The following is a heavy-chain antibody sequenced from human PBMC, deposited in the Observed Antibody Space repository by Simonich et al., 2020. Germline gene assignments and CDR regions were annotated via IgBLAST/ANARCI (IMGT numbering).Heavy chain of an antibody. J-gene: IGHJ6*02. CDR2: ISSSNSNI. CDR1: GFTFSSYS. Sequence: EVQLVESGGGLVKPGGSLRLSCAASGFTFSSYSRNWGRQAPGKGLEWVSSISSSNSNIYYEDSVKGRFTISRDNAKNSLYLQMNSLRAEDTAVYYCARWIAVAGTGAYGMDVWGQGTTVTVSS. D-gene: IGHD6-19*01. V-gene: IGHV3-21*01. CDR3: ARWIAVAGTGAYGMDV.